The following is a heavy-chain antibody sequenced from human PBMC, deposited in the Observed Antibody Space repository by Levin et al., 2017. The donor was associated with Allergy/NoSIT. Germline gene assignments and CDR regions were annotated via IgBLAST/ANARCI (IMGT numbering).Heavy chain of an antibody. V-gene: IGHV4-34*01. CDR2: INHSGST. CDR1: GGSFSGYY. D-gene: IGHD5-24*01. CDR3: ARFRGGYKR. J-gene: IGHJ4*02. Sequence: PSETLSLTCAVYGGSFSGYYWSWIRQPPGKGLEWIGEINHSGSTNYNPSLKSRVTISVDTSKNQFSLKLSSVTAADTAVYYCARFRGGYKRWGQGTLVTVSS.